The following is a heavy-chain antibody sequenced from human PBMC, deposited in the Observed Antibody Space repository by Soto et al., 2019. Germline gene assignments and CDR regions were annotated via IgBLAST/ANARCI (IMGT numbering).Heavy chain of an antibody. CDR2: INSDGSST. V-gene: IGHV3-74*01. Sequence: GGSLRLSCAASGFTFSVYWMHWVRQAPGKGLVWVSRINSDGSSTTYADYVKGRFTISRDNAKNTLYLQMNSLRAEDTAVYYCAKARAQYYDFWSGYPVDYWGQGTLGTVAS. D-gene: IGHD3-3*01. CDR1: GFTFSVYW. J-gene: IGHJ4*02. CDR3: AKARAQYYDFWSGYPVDY.